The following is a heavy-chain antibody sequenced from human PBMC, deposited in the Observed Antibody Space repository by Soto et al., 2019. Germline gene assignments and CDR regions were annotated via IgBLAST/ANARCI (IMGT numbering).Heavy chain of an antibody. CDR1: GYTLTELF. V-gene: IGHV1-24*01. CDR2: FDPEDGET. CDR3: ATFSRIYSSTTRRIGYFDP. Sequence: QVQLVQSGAEVKKPGASVKVSCKVSGYTLTELFMHWVRQAPGKGLVWMGGFDPEDGETIYAQKFQGRVTMTEDTSTDTAYMELSSLRSEDTAVYYCATFSRIYSSTTRRIGYFDPWGQGTLVTVSS. J-gene: IGHJ5*02. D-gene: IGHD6-13*01.